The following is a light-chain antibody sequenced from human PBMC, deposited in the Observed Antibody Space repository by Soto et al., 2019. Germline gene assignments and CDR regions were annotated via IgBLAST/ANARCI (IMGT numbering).Light chain of an antibody. V-gene: IGKV1-16*02. CDR2: AAS. J-gene: IGKJ1*01. CDR3: QLYNSFPWT. CDR1: QGINNY. Sequence: DIQMTQSPSSLSASVGDRVTITCRASQGINNYLAWFQQKPGKAPKSLIYAASILEGGVPSKFSGSGSGTDFTLTISSLQREDFASYYCQLYNSFPWTFGQGTKVEIK.